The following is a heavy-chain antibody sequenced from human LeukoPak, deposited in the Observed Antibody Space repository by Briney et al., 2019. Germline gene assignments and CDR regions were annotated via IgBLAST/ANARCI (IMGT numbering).Heavy chain of an antibody. CDR2: IIPIFGTA. CDR3: ARDQYDILTGYHHNWFDP. CDR1: GGTFSSYA. D-gene: IGHD3-9*01. V-gene: IGHV1-69*05. Sequence: SVKVSCKASGGTFSSYAISWVRQAPGQGLEWMGRIIPIFGTANYAQKFQGRVTITTDESTSTAYMELSSLRSEDTAVYYCARDQYDILTGYHHNWFDPWGQGTLVTVSS. J-gene: IGHJ5*02.